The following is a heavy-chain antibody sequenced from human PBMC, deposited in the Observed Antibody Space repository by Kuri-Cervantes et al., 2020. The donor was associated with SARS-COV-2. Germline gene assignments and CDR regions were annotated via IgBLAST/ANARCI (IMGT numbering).Heavy chain of an antibody. Sequence: SVKVSCKASGGTFSSYAISWVRQAPGQGLEWMGGIIPIFGTANYAQKFQGRVTITADESTSTAYMEPSSLRSEDTAVYYCALGTTGTDYGMDVWGQGTTVTVSS. CDR2: IIPIFGTA. CDR1: GGTFSSYA. J-gene: IGHJ6*02. D-gene: IGHD1-1*01. CDR3: ALGTTGTDYGMDV. V-gene: IGHV1-69*13.